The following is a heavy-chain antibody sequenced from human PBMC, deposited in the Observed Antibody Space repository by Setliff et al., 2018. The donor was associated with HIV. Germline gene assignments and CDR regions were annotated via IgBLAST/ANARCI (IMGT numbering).Heavy chain of an antibody. CDR1: GGSMTGFY. CDR2: IFHSGNS. Sequence: SETLSLTCLVSGGSMTGFYWSWIRELPGKGLEWIAYIFHSGNSDYNPSLKSRVTMSVGTSKNQFSLKLSSVTAADTAVYYCASGREAVAGALHFDYWGQGPLVTVSS. CDR3: ASGREAVAGALHFDY. V-gene: IGHV4-59*08. D-gene: IGHD6-19*01. J-gene: IGHJ4*02.